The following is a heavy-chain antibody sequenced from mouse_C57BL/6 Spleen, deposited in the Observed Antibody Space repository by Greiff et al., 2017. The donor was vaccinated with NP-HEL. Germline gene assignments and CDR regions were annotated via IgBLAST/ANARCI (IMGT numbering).Heavy chain of an antibody. D-gene: IGHD1-1*01. Sequence: EVHLVESGGGLVKPGGSLKLSCAASGFTFSDYGMHWVRQAPEKGLEWVAYISSGSSTIYYADTVKGRFTISRDNAKNTLFLQMTSLRSEDTAMYYCARSRYLYYAMDYWGQGTSVTVSS. CDR1: GFTFSDYG. V-gene: IGHV5-17*01. CDR3: ARSRYLYYAMDY. CDR2: ISSGSSTI. J-gene: IGHJ4*01.